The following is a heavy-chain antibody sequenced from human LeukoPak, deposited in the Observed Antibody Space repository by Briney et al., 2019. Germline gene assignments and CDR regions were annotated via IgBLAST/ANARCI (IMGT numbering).Heavy chain of an antibody. CDR1: GFTFSIYS. Sequence: GGSLRLSCAASGFTFSIYSMNWVRQAPGKGLEWVSSISDSSSYIYYADSVKGRFTLSRDSARNSLYLQMNSLRAEDTAVYYCARDLAVGGTTYYYGMDVWGLGTTVTVSS. CDR2: ISDSSSYI. D-gene: IGHD1-26*01. V-gene: IGHV3-21*06. CDR3: ARDLAVGGTTYYYGMDV. J-gene: IGHJ6*02.